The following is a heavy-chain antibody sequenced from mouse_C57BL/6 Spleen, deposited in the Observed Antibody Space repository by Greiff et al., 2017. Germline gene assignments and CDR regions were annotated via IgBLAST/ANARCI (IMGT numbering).Heavy chain of an antibody. CDR3: ARSGSNYGVFFAY. CDR1: GYTFTSYW. J-gene: IGHJ3*01. V-gene: IGHV1-50*01. D-gene: IGHD2-5*01. CDR2: IDPSDSYT. Sequence: QVQLKQPGAELVKPGASVKLSCKASGYTFTSYWMQWVKQRPGQGLEWIGEIDPSDSYTNYNQKFKGKATLTVDTSSSTAYMQLSSLTSEDSAVYYCARSGSNYGVFFAYWGQGTLVTVSA.